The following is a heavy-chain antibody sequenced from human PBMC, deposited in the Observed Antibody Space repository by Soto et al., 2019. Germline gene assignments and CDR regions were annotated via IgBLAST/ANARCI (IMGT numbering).Heavy chain of an antibody. CDR3: AKGRGGSGSLNPRVDF. D-gene: IGHD3-10*01. Sequence: EVQLLESGGGLVQPGGSLRLSCAASGFTFNNYAMTWVRQAPGKGLEWVSAISGGGDTTSYADSVKGRFTVSRDGSKNTMYLQMSSVRAEDTALYYCAKGRGGSGSLNPRVDFWGQGTLVTVSS. V-gene: IGHV3-23*01. J-gene: IGHJ4*02. CDR2: ISGGGDTT. CDR1: GFTFNNYA.